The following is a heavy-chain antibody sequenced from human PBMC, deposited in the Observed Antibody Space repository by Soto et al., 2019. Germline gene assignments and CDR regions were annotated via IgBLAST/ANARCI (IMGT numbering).Heavy chain of an antibody. Sequence: PSETLSLTCAVSGGSISSSNWWTWVRQPPGKGLEWIGESHHGGSTNYNPSLKSRVTISVDKSKNQFSLELSSVTAADTALYYCARDGVVVAFAFDYWGQGTLVTVSS. J-gene: IGHJ4*02. CDR2: SHHGGST. CDR3: ARDGVVVAFAFDY. CDR1: GGSISSSNW. D-gene: IGHD2-15*01. V-gene: IGHV4-4*02.